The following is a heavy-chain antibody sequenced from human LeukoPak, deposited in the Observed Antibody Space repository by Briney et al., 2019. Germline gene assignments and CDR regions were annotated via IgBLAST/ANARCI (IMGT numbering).Heavy chain of an antibody. CDR1: GGSFSGYY. D-gene: IGHD2-21*02. Sequence: PSETLSLTCAVYGGSFSGYYWSWIRQPPGKGLEWIGEINHSGSTNYNPSLKSRVTISVDTSKNQFSLKLSSVTAADTVVYYCARGPGYYCGGDCALDYWGQGTLVTVSS. CDR3: ARGPGYYCGGDCALDY. V-gene: IGHV4-34*01. J-gene: IGHJ4*02. CDR2: INHSGST.